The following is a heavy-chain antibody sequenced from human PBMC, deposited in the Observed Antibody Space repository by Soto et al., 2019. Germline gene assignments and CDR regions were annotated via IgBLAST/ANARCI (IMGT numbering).Heavy chain of an antibody. D-gene: IGHD3-22*01. CDR2: IYHSGST. CDR1: GYSVSSGYY. Sequence: PSETLSLTCAVSGYSVSSGYYWGWIRQPPGKGLEWIGTIYHSGSTYYGPSLKSRVTISVDTSKNQFSLKLRSVTAADTAVYYCARVRGYYDSSGYPLEFDYWGQGTLVTVSS. V-gene: IGHV4-38-2*01. J-gene: IGHJ4*02. CDR3: ARVRGYYDSSGYPLEFDY.